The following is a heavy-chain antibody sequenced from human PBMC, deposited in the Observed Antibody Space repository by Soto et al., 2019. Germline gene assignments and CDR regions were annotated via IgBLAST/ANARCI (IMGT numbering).Heavy chain of an antibody. CDR2: VSTNNADT. Sequence: ASVKVSCKTSGYTFTAYGLAWLRQAPGQRPEWMGWVSTNNADTNYAQKFQGRVTMTTDRSTTTAYMELSSLRSEDTAVYYCAXERRDGYNPRLLYYFDYWGQGTLVTVSS. CDR3: AXERRDGYNPRLLYYFDY. D-gene: IGHD3-10*01. V-gene: IGHV1-18*01. CDR1: GYTFTAYG. J-gene: IGHJ4*02.